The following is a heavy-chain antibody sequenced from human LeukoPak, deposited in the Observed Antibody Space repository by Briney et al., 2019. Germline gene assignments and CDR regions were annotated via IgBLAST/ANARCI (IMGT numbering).Heavy chain of an antibody. Sequence: ASVKVSCKASGGTFSSYAISWVRQAPGQGLEWMGRIIPILGIADYAQKFQGRVTITADKSTSTAYMELSSLRSEDTAVYYCARDHYYGSGSPPDAFDIWGQGTMVTVSS. CDR2: IIPILGIA. V-gene: IGHV1-69*04. CDR3: ARDHYYGSGSPPDAFDI. D-gene: IGHD3-10*01. J-gene: IGHJ3*02. CDR1: GGTFSSYA.